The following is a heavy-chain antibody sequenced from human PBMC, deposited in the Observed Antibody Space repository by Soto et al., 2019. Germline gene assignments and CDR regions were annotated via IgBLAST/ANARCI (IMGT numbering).Heavy chain of an antibody. CDR1: GFTFSSYG. CDR2: IWYDGSNK. D-gene: IGHD4-17*01. J-gene: IGHJ3*02. Sequence: QVQLVESGGGVVQPGRSLRLSCAPSGFTFSSYGMHWARQAPGKGLEWVAVIWYDGSNKVYADSVKGRFTISRDNSKNTLYLQMNSLRAEDPAVYYCARDVSGDYGALDTWGQGTMVTVSS. CDR3: ARDVSGDYGALDT. V-gene: IGHV3-33*01.